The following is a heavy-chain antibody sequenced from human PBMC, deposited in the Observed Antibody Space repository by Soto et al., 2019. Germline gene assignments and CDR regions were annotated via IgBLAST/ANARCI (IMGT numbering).Heavy chain of an antibody. CDR1: GFTFSSFV. CDR3: ARGGGFFDY. CDR2: ISISSSTR. D-gene: IGHD3-10*01. J-gene: IGHJ4*02. V-gene: IGHV3-48*02. Sequence: GGSLRLSCAASGFTFSSFVINWLRQAPGKGLEWVSYISISSSTRYYADSVRGRFTISRDNAKNSLYLQMNSLRDEDTAVYYCARGGGFFDYWSQGTLVNVS.